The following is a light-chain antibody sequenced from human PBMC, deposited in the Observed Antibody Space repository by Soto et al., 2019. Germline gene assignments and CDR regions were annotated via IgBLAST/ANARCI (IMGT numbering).Light chain of an antibody. V-gene: IGKV3-11*01. J-gene: IGKJ2*01. Sequence: EIVLTQSPATLSLSPGDTATLSCRASEGVGSFLAWYRQKPGQPPRLLIYDASYRANGIPARFSGSGSATEFTLTINSLEPEDFAVYYCQQRGYWPRTFGQGTTLEIK. CDR1: EGVGSF. CDR2: DAS. CDR3: QQRGYWPRT.